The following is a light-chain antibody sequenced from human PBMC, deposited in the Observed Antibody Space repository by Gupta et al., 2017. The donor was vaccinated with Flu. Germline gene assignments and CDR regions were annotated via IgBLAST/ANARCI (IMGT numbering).Light chain of an antibody. CDR2: RNA. CDR3: QSYDSSLSGYV. CDR1: SSNIGAGSD. V-gene: IGLV1-40*01. J-gene: IGLJ1*01. Sequence: QSVLAQPPSVSGAPGHRVTISCTGSSSNIGAGSDAHWYQHLPGTAPKLLIYRNANRPSGVPGRFSGSTSGKSASLTITGLQAEDEADYYCQSYDSSLSGYVFGTGTKVTVL.